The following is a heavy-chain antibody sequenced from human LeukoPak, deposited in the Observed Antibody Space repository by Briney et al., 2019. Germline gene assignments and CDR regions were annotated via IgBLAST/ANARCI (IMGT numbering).Heavy chain of an antibody. CDR1: GGSISSYY. CDR3: ARGVAAANYYYYYYMDV. V-gene: IGHV4-59*01. Sequence: SETLSLTCTVSGGSISSYYWSWIRQPPGKGLEWIGYIYYSGSTNYNPSFKSRVTIPVDTSKNQFSLKLSSVTAADTAVYYCARGVAAANYYYYYYMDVWGKGTTVTVSS. D-gene: IGHD6-13*01. J-gene: IGHJ6*03. CDR2: IYYSGST.